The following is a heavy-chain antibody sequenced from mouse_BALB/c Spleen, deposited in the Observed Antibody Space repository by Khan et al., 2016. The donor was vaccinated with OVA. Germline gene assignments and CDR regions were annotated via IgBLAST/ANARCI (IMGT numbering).Heavy chain of an antibody. V-gene: IGHV1S41*01. J-gene: IGHJ4*01. CDR3: ARENYYGNSAYAMDY. D-gene: IGHD1-1*01. CDR2: IAPGSGST. CDR1: GYTFTSYW. Sequence: DLVKPGASVKLSCKASGYTFTSYWINWIKQRPGQGLEWIGRIAPGSGSTSYNEMFKDKATLTVDTSSSTAYLQVSSLSSEDSAVYFCARENYYGNSAYAMDYWGQGTSLTVSS.